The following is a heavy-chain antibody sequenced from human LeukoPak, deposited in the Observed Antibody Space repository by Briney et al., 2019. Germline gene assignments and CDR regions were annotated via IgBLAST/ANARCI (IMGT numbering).Heavy chain of an antibody. Sequence: GGSLRLSCVASGSTFSNYAMIWVRQAPGKGLEWVSVFSNRTHYADSVKGRFTTSRDNSRNTLYLEMNNLRAEDTAIYYCAKDWYDYWGQGTLVAVSS. CDR1: GSTFSNYA. V-gene: IGHV3-23*03. CDR3: AKDWYDY. CDR2: FSNRT. J-gene: IGHJ4*02. D-gene: IGHD6-13*01.